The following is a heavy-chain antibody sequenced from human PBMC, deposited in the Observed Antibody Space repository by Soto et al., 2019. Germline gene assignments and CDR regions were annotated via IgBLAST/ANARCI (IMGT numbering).Heavy chain of an antibody. CDR3: ARDSRMDV. CDR2: ISSSGSAI. V-gene: IGHV3-48*03. Sequence: QTGGSLRLSCAASGFTFSGYEMNWVRQAPGKGLEWVSYISSSGSAIYYADSMKGRFTISRDNAKNSLYLQMNSLRAEDTAVYYCARDSRMDVWGQGTTVTVSS. J-gene: IGHJ6*02. CDR1: GFTFSGYE.